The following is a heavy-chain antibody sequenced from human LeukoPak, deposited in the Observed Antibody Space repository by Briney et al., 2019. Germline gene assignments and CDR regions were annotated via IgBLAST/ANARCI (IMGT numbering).Heavy chain of an antibody. CDR1: AFTFSRYW. D-gene: IGHD2-15*01. CDR2: ISSDGTTT. V-gene: IGHV3-74*01. Sequence: GGSLRLSCAASAFTFSRYWMHWVRQTPGEGLVWVSRISSDGTTTTYADSVKGRFTISRDNARNSLYLQMNSLRAEDTAVYYCARDWASVAAKNNWFDPWGQGTLVTVSS. J-gene: IGHJ5*02. CDR3: ARDWASVAAKNNWFDP.